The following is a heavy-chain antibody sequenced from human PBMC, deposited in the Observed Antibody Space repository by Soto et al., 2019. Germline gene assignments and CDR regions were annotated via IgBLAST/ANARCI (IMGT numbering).Heavy chain of an antibody. D-gene: IGHD2-8*02. CDR1: GFTFSSYE. CDR3: AREGVGSPTGYYYYGMDV. J-gene: IGHJ6*02. Sequence: GGSLRLSCTASGFTFSSYEMNWVRQAPGKGLEWVSYISSSGSTIYYADSVKGRLTISRDNAKNSLYPQMNSLRAEDTAVYYCAREGVGSPTGYYYYGMDVWGQGTTVTVSS. V-gene: IGHV3-48*03. CDR2: ISSSGSTI.